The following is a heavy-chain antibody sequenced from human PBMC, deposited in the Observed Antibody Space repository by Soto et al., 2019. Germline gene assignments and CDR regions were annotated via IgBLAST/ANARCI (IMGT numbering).Heavy chain of an antibody. D-gene: IGHD3-22*01. CDR3: ARGGDYFDSSAYPLYYYDMDV. Sequence: ASVKVSCKASGGTFSSYAISWVRQAPGQGLEWMGGLIPMFGTANYVQKFQGRVTITADESTSTAYMELSSLRSEDTAVYYCARGGDYFDSSAYPLYYYDMDVWGQGTTVTVSS. V-gene: IGHV1-69*13. J-gene: IGHJ6*02. CDR1: GGTFSSYA. CDR2: LIPMFGTA.